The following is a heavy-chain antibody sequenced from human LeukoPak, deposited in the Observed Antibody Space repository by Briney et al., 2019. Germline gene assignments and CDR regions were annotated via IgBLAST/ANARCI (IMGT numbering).Heavy chain of an antibody. CDR1: GYSTSSGYY. V-gene: IGHV4-38-2*02. J-gene: IGHJ4*02. Sequence: SETLSLTCTVSGYSTSSGYYWGWIRQPPGKGLEWIGSIYHSGSTYYNPSLKSRVTISVDTSKNQFSLKLSSVTAADTAVYYCARTRGSGSYVYFDYWGQGTLVTVSS. CDR3: ARTRGSGSYVYFDY. CDR2: IYHSGST. D-gene: IGHD3-10*01.